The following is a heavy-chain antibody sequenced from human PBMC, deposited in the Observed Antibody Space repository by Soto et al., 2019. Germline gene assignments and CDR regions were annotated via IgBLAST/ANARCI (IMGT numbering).Heavy chain of an antibody. CDR2: IDPSDSYT. D-gene: IGHD3-3*01. V-gene: IGHV5-10-1*01. Sequence: GGSLKISCRGSGYSFPSYWISWVRQMPGKGLEGMGRIDPSDSYTNYSPSFQGHVTISADKSISTAYLQWSSLKASDTAMYYCARTTSPQLYDFWSGYSWFDPWGQGTLVNVSS. CDR1: GYSFPSYW. J-gene: IGHJ5*02. CDR3: ARTTSPQLYDFWSGYSWFDP.